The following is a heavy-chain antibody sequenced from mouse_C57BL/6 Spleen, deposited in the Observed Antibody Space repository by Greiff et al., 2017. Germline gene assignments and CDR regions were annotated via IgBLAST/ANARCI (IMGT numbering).Heavy chain of an antibody. V-gene: IGHV1-59*01. CDR2: IDPSDSYT. J-gene: IGHJ4*01. Sequence: QVQLKQPGAELVRPGTSVKLSCKASGYTFTSYWMHWVKQRPGQGLEWIGVIDPSDSYTNYNQKFKGKATLTVDTSSSTAYMQLSSLTSEDSAVYYCARSYDYDGYAMDYWGQGTSVTVSS. D-gene: IGHD2-4*01. CDR3: ARSYDYDGYAMDY. CDR1: GYTFTSYW.